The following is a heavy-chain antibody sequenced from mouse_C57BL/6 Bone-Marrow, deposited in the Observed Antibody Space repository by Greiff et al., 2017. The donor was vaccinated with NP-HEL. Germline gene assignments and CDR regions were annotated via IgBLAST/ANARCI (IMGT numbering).Heavy chain of an antibody. D-gene: IGHD3-2*02. V-gene: IGHV1-19*01. CDR2: INPYNGGT. CDR3: ARMRQLRLRRAWFAY. J-gene: IGHJ3*01. CDR1: GYTFTDYY. Sequence: EVQLQQSGPVLVKPGASVKMSCKASGYTFTDYYMNWVTQSHGKSLEWIGVINPYNGGTSYNQKFKGKATLTVDKSSSTAYMELNSLTSEDSAVYYCARMRQLRLRRAWFAYWGQGTLVTVSA.